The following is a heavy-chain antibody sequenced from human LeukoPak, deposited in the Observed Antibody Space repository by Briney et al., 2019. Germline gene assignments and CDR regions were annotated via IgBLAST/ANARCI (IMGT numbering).Heavy chain of an antibody. CDR3: AKDATMIVVVNFDY. D-gene: IGHD3-22*01. J-gene: IGHJ4*02. V-gene: IGHV3-11*01. CDR1: GFTFSDYY. CDR2: IGSSGSTI. Sequence: PGGSLRLSCAASGFTFSDYYMSWIRQAPGKGLEWVSYIGSSGSTIYYADSVKGRFTISRDNAKNSLYLQMNSLRAEDTAVYYCAKDATMIVVVNFDYWGQGTLVTVSS.